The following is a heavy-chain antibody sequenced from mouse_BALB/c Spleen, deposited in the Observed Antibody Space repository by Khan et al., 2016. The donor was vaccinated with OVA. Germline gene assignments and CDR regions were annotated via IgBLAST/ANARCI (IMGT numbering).Heavy chain of an antibody. Sequence: VQLKQSGTELVKPGASVKLSCTASGFTIKDTYIHWVKQRPAQGLEWIGNIDPANGFSRFDPKFHGKATITADTSSNTPYLQLSSLTSEDTAVYYWASPYYNDDEGSRYFDVWGAGTTVTASS. D-gene: IGHD2-12*01. CDR2: IDPANGFS. CDR1: GFTIKDTY. CDR3: ASPYYNDDEGSRYFDV. V-gene: IGHV14-3*02. J-gene: IGHJ1*01.